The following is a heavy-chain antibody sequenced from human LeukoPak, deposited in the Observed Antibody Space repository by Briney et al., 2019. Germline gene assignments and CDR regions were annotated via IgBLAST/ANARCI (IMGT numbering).Heavy chain of an antibody. CDR3: ARERYYYYYMDV. CDR2: INHSGST. CDR1: GGSFSGYY. V-gene: IGHV4-34*01. J-gene: IGHJ6*03. Sequence: PSETQSLTCAVYGGSFSGYYWSWIRQPPGKGLDWIGEINHSGSTNYNPSLKSRVTISVDTSKNQFSLKLSSVTAADTAVYYCARERYYYYYMDVWGKGTTDTVSS.